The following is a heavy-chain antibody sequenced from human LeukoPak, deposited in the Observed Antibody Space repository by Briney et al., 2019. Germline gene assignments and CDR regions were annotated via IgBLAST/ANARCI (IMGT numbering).Heavy chain of an antibody. V-gene: IGHV3-23*01. CDR2: ISGSGGST. CDR1: GFTFSSYA. D-gene: IGHD2-15*01. J-gene: IGHJ4*02. Sequence: PGGSLRLSCAASGFTFSSYAMSWVRQAPGKGLEWVSAISGSGGSTYYADSVKGRFTISRDNSKNTLYLQMNSLRAEDTAVYYCAKDWRRYCSGGSCTRADYWGQGTLVTVSS. CDR3: AKDWRRYCSGGSCTRADY.